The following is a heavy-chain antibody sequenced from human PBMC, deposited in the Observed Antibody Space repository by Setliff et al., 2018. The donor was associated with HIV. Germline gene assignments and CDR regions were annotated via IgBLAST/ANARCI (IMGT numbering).Heavy chain of an antibody. CDR3: ARDFGRYCSSMSCPGLFDP. CDR2: IIPIFGTA. Sequence: SVKVSCKASGGTFSSYAISWVRQAPGQGLEWMGGIIPIFGTANYAQKFWGRVTITTHESTSTAYMELSSLRSEDTGVYYCARDFGRYCSSMSCPGLFDPWGQGTLVTVSS. J-gene: IGHJ5*02. D-gene: IGHD2-2*01. V-gene: IGHV1-69*05. CDR1: GGTFSSYA.